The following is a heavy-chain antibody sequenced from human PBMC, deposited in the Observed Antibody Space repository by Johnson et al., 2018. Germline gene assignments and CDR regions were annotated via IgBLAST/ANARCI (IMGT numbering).Heavy chain of an antibody. J-gene: IGHJ6*02. CDR2: IYNSGST. D-gene: IGHD2/OR15-2a*01. V-gene: IGHV4-39*01. CDR3: GRLTFLTALSPYHHSGVHV. Sequence: QVQLQESGPGLLKPSETLSLACTVSGASLSTSSYYWSWIRQPPGKGLEWIGSIYNSGSTFYNPSLKSRVTISLDTSKNQFLLRLCSVTAADTAVYYCGRLTFLTALSPYHHSGVHVWGQGTMVTVSS. CDR1: GASLSTSSYY.